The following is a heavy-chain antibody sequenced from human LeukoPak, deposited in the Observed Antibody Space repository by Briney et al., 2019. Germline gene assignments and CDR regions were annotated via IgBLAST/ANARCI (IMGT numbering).Heavy chain of an antibody. CDR2: INPNSGGT. CDR1: GYTFTGYY. D-gene: IGHD3-22*01. CDR3: AISPPLKYYYDSSGYYY. V-gene: IGHV1-2*06. J-gene: IGHJ4*02. Sequence: WASVKVSCKASGYTFTGYYMHWVRQAPGQGLEWMGRINPNSGGTNYAQKFQGRVTMTRDTSISTAYMELSRLRSDDTAVYYCAISPPLKYYYDSSGYYYWGQGTLVTVSS.